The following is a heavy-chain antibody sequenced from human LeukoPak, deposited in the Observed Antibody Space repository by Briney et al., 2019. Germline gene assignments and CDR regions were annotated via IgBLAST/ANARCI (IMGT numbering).Heavy chain of an antibody. CDR2: IRYDGSNK. CDR1: GFTFSSYG. CDR3: AKDRVVVAATVEYFQH. D-gene: IGHD2-15*01. V-gene: IGHV3-30*02. J-gene: IGHJ1*01. Sequence: PGGSLRLSCAASGFTFSSYGMNWVRQAPGKGLEWVAFIRYDGSNKYYADSVKGRFTISRDNPKNTLYLQMNSLRAEDTAVYYCAKDRVVVAATVEYFQHWGQGTLVTVSS.